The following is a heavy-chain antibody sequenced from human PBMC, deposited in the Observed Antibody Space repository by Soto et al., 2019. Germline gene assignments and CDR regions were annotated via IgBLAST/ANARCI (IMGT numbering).Heavy chain of an antibody. D-gene: IGHD6-13*01. CDR2: IKQDGSEK. V-gene: IGHV3-7*01. J-gene: IGHJ2*01. CDR3: ARSVSSSWYGLRYFDL. CDR1: GFTFSSYW. Sequence: EVQLVESGGGLVQPGGSLRLSCAASGFTFSSYWMSWVRQAPGKGLEWVANIKQDGSEKYYVDSVKGRFTISRDNAKNSLYLQMNSLRAEDTAVYYCARSVSSSWYGLRYFDLWGRGTLVTVSS.